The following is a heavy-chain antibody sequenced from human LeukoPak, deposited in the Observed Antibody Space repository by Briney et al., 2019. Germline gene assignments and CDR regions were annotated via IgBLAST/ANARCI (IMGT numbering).Heavy chain of an antibody. CDR1: GASINGYF. CDR3: ARDRRGSYYTFDV. J-gene: IGHJ3*01. Sequence: SETLSLTCSVSGASINGYFWNWVRQTPERGLEWIGYVSHTGATTSNPTLKSRVFITIDTSKRQISLSMTSVTAADSALYYCARDRRGSYYTFDVWGPGTIVSVS. V-gene: IGHV4-59*01. CDR2: VSHTGAT. D-gene: IGHD1-26*01.